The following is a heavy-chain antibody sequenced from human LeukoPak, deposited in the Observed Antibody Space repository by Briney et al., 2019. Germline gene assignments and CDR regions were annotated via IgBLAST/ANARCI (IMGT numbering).Heavy chain of an antibody. CDR1: GFTFNTYG. J-gene: IGHJ4*02. CDR3: AREVGGSSLDY. Sequence: GGSLRLSCAASGFTFNTYGMSWVRQAPGKGLEWVSGISGSGGATYYADSVKGRFTISRDNAKNSLYLQMNSLRAEDTAVYYCAREVGGSSLDYWGQGTLVTVSS. CDR2: ISGSGGAT. V-gene: IGHV3-23*01. D-gene: IGHD2-2*01.